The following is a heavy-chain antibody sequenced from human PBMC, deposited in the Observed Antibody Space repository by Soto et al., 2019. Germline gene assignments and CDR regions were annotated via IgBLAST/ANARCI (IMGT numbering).Heavy chain of an antibody. Sequence: QVHLVQSGAEVKSPGSAVKVSCKVSGAGDTFSNYGLNWMRQAPGQGLEWMGGTIPAFGTANYAQKFQGRVTITADTSTTTAYMELSSLRSDDTVVYYCWRHDKTALPPLDSWGQGTLVSVSS. J-gene: IGHJ4*02. V-gene: IGHV1-69*06. CDR3: WRHDKTALPPLDS. CDR2: TIPAFGTA. D-gene: IGHD1-1*01. CDR1: GAGDTFSNYG.